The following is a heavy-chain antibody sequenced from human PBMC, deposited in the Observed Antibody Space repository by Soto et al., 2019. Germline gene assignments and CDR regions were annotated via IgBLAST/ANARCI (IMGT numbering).Heavy chain of an antibody. J-gene: IGHJ6*02. CDR2: INAGNGNT. CDR3: ARTIGYGSGWTPRMDV. D-gene: IGHD6-19*01. CDR1: GYTFTSYA. V-gene: IGHV1-3*01. Sequence: QVQLVQSGAEVKKPGASVKVSCKASGYTFTSYAMHWVRQAPGQRLEWMGWINAGNGNTKYSQKFQGRVTITRDTSASTAYMAMSSLRSEDTAVYYCARTIGYGSGWTPRMDVWGQGTTVTVSS.